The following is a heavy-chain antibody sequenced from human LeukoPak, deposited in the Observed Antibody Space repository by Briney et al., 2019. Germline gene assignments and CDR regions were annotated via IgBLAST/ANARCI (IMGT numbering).Heavy chain of an antibody. J-gene: IGHJ4*02. CDR1: GFTFSSYG. CDR3: AKEGPYYDFWSGYSADY. CDR2: IRYDGSNK. Sequence: GGSLRLSCAASGFTFSSYGMHWVRQAPGKGLEWVAFIRYDGSNKYYADSVKGRFTISRDNSKSTLYLQMNSLRAEDTAVYYCAKEGPYYDFWSGYSADYWGQGTLVTVSS. V-gene: IGHV3-30*02. D-gene: IGHD3-3*01.